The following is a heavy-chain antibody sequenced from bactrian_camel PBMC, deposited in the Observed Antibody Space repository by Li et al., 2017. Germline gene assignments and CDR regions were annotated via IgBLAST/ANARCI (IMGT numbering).Heavy chain of an antibody. CDR2: IDGNGST. Sequence: HVQLVESGGGSVQAGRSLTLSCAVSGFTYSGYCMGWFRQTPGKQREGVAGIDGNGSTYYSDSVKGRFTISQNNAKHTLYLEMSNLKPADTGMYSCAAREPQYGCGLTRRSFKYWGLGTQVTVS. CDR3: AAREPQYGCGLTRRSFKY. D-gene: IGHD5*01. V-gene: IGHV3S55*01. CDR1: GFTYSGYC. J-gene: IGHJ4*01.